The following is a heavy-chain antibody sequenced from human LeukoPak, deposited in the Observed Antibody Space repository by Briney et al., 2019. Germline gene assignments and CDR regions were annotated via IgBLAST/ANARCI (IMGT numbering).Heavy chain of an antibody. J-gene: IGHJ5*02. CDR1: GGSISSYY. CDR3: ARSKSSSGWYYRFDP. V-gene: IGHV4-59*08. CDR2: IYYSGST. Sequence: SETLSLTCTVSGGSISSYYWSWIRHPPGKGLEWIGYIYYSGSTNYNPSLKSRVTISVDTSKNQFSLKLSSVTAADTAVYYCARSKSSSGWYYRFDPWGQGTLVTVSS. D-gene: IGHD6-19*01.